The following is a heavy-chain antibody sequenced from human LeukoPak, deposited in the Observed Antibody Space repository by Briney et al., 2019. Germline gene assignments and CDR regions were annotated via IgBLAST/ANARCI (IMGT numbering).Heavy chain of an antibody. CDR3: VKRGGESNGWGAFDY. CDR1: GFTFNSYA. D-gene: IGHD6-19*01. CDR2: ISGSGGST. J-gene: IGHJ4*02. Sequence: GGSLRLSCAASGFTFNSYAMSWVRQAPGKGLEWVSAISGSGGSTYYADSVKGRFTISRDNAKNTLFLQMNSLRAEDTAVYYCVKRGGESNGWGAFDYWGQGTLVTVSS. V-gene: IGHV3-23*01.